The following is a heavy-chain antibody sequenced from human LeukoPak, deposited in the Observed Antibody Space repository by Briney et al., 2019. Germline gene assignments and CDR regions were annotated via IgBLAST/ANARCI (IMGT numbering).Heavy chain of an antibody. CDR3: ARAHGDYVFDY. CDR1: GFTFSSYE. Sequence: GGSLRLSCAASGFTFSSYEMNWVRQAPGKGLEWVSYISSSGSTIYYADSVKGRFTISRDNAKNSLYLQMNSLRAEDTAVYYCARAHGDYVFDYWGQGTLVTVSS. V-gene: IGHV3-48*03. J-gene: IGHJ4*02. D-gene: IGHD4-17*01. CDR2: ISSSGSTI.